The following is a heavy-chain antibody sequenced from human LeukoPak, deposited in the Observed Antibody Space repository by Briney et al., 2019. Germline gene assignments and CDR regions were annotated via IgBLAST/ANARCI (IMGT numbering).Heavy chain of an antibody. D-gene: IGHD3-10*01. Sequence: SVKVSCKASGGTFSSYAISWVRQAPGQGLDWMGGIIPIFGTANYAQKFQGRVTITTDESTSTAYMELSSLRSEDTAVYYCARVLFGELAHYYYYMDVWGKGTTVTVSS. CDR1: GGTFSSYA. J-gene: IGHJ6*03. V-gene: IGHV1-69*05. CDR2: IIPIFGTA. CDR3: ARVLFGELAHYYYYMDV.